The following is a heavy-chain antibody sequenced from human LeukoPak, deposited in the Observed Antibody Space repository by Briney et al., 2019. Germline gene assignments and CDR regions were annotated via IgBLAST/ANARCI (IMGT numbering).Heavy chain of an antibody. D-gene: IGHD2/OR15-2a*01. CDR1: GDSISSYH. Sequence: SETLSLTCTVSGDSISSYHWAWIRQPAGEGLEWIGRIYSGSTNYKPSLKSRLAMSVDTSKNQFSLQVSSVTAADAAVYYCARGDGNYFDYWVQGTLVTVSS. V-gene: IGHV4-4*07. CDR3: ARGDGNYFDY. CDR2: IYSGST. J-gene: IGHJ4*02.